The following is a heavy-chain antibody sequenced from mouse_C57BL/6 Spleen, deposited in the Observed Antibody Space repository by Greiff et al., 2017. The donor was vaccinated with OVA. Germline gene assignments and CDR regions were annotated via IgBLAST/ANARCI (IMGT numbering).Heavy chain of an antibody. Sequence: QVQLQQLGAELVKPGASVKMSCKASGYTFTSYWLTWVKQRPGQGLEWIGDIYPGSGSTNYNEKFKSKATLTVDTSSSTAYMQLSSLTSEDSAVYYCARFPYGSIYFDYWGQGTTLTVSS. D-gene: IGHD1-1*01. V-gene: IGHV1-55*01. J-gene: IGHJ2*01. CDR1: GYTFTSYW. CDR3: ARFPYGSIYFDY. CDR2: IYPGSGST.